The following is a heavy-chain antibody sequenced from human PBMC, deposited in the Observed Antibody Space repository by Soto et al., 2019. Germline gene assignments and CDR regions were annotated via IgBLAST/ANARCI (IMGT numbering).Heavy chain of an antibody. J-gene: IGHJ6*02. Sequence: QVQLVQSGAEVKKPGSSANVSCKASGYSLTPYNLHWVRQTPGQGLGWMGIINPSVGSTTYAQSFQDRVPMTRETATSTVYIELSSLKSEDTAVYYCARARDMDVWGQGTTVTVSS. V-gene: IGHV1-46*01. CDR3: ARARDMDV. CDR1: GYSLTPYN. CDR2: INPSVGST.